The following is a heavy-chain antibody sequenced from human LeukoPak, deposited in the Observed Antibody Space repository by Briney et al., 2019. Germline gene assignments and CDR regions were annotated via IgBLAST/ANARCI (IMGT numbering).Heavy chain of an antibody. CDR1: GGSFSGYY. CDR3: ARSHYYDSSGSHNNWFDP. D-gene: IGHD3-22*01. CDR2: INHSGST. J-gene: IGHJ5*02. Sequence: SETLSLTCAVYGGSFSGYYWSWIRQPPGKGLEWIGEINHSGSTNYNPSLKSRVTIPVATSKSQFSLKLRSVTAADTTVYYCARSHYYDSSGSHNNWFDPWGEGTLVTVSS. V-gene: IGHV4-34*01.